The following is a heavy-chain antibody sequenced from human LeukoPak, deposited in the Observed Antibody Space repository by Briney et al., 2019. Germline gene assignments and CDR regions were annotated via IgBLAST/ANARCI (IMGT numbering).Heavy chain of an antibody. CDR1: GGSISSGGYY. CDR3: ARDISSTARNYYYYYMDV. CDR2: IYHSGST. Sequence: PSETLSLTCTVSGGSISSGGYYWSWIRQPPGKGLEWIGYIYHSGSTYYNPSLKSQVTISVDRSKDQFSLKLSSVTAADTAVYYCARDISSTARNYYYYYMDVWGKGATVTVSS. V-gene: IGHV4-30-2*01. D-gene: IGHD2-2*01. J-gene: IGHJ6*03.